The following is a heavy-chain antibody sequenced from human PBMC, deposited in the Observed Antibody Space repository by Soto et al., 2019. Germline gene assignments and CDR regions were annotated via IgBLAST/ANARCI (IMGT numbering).Heavy chain of an antibody. CDR1: WHLFTGFY. CDR2: INPNNGVT. CDR3: AAAAIPVAGRHPDF. D-gene: IGHD6-19*01. J-gene: IGHJ4*02. Sequence: APVKVSAKASWHLFTGFYLHWVRQAPGQGHEWMGWINPNNGVTTYAKNFQGRVTMTRDSSISTAYMELSSLRSDDTAVYFCAAAAIPVAGRHPDFWGQGTVVAVSS. V-gene: IGHV1-2*02.